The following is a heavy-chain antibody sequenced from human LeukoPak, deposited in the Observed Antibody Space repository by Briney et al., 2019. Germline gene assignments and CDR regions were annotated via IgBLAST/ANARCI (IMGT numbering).Heavy chain of an antibody. D-gene: IGHD2-2*01. CDR2: ISYDGSNK. CDR3: AREMEYCSSTSCSNWFDP. V-gene: IGHV3-30-3*01. J-gene: IGHJ5*02. CDR1: GFTFSSYA. Sequence: GRSLRLSCAASGFTFSSYAMHWVRQAPGKGLEWVAVISYDGSNKYYADSVKGRFTISRDNSKNTLYLQMSSLRAEDTAVYYCAREMEYCSSTSCSNWFDPWGQGTLVTVSS.